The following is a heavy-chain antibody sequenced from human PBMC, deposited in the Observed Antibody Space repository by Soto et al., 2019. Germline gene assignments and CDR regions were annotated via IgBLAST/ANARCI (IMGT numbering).Heavy chain of an antibody. D-gene: IGHD6-19*01. CDR3: AKSKDAVAGFFDY. J-gene: IGHJ4*02. V-gene: IGHV3-9*01. CDR1: GFTFDDYA. CDR2: ISWNSGSI. Sequence: EVQLVESGGGLVQPGRSLRLSCAASGFTFDDYAMHWVRQAPGKGLEWVSGISWNSGSIGYADSVKGRFTISRDNAKNSLYLQINSLRAEDTALYYCAKSKDAVAGFFDYWGQGTLVTVSS.